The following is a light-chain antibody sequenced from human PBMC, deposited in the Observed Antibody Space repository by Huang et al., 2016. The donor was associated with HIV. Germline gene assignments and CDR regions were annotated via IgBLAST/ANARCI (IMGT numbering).Light chain of an antibody. CDR2: GAS. CDR3: QQYTNWPPLT. V-gene: IGKV3-15*01. Sequence: EVVITQSPAILSVSPGVRATLSCRASQNVNTDLAWYKHNPGQAPRLLICGASTRATGIPAKFSVNGCETKFTLTISSLQSEDFAVYYCQQYTNWPPLTFGGGTKVEIK. CDR1: QNVNTD. J-gene: IGKJ4*01.